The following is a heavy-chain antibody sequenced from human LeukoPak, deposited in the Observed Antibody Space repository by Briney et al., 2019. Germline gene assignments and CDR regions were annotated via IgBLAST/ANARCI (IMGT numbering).Heavy chain of an antibody. CDR2: ISSSSSSTI. Sequence: PGGSLRLSCAASGFTFSSYSMNWVRQAPGKGLEWVSYISSSSSSTIYYADSVKGRFTISRDNAKNSLYLQMNSLRVEDTAVYYCARVTFFYYYFDLWGRGTLVTVSS. J-gene: IGHJ2*01. V-gene: IGHV3-48*04. CDR3: ARVTFFYYYFDL. CDR1: GFTFSSYS.